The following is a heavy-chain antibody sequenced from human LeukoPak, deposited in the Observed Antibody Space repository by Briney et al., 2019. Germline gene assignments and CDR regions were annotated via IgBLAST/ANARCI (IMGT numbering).Heavy chain of an antibody. CDR3: AKDERRGYDILTGLFDY. D-gene: IGHD3-9*01. V-gene: IGHV3-9*01. CDR1: GFTFDDYA. J-gene: IGHJ4*02. CDR2: ISWNSGSI. Sequence: GGSLRLSCAASGFTFDDYAMHWVRQAPGKGLEGVSGISWNSGSIGYADSVKGRFTISRDNAKNSLYLQMNSLRAEDTALYYCAKDERRGYDILTGLFDYWGQGTLVTVSS.